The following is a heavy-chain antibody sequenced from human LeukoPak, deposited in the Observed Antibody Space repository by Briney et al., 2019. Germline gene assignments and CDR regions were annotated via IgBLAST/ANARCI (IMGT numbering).Heavy chain of an antibody. CDR3: ARDGDTVLTRGYYYYMDV. J-gene: IGHJ6*03. Sequence: GGSLRLSCAASGFTLSSYTMNWVRQAPGKGLEWVSSITSSSSYIYYADSVKGRFTISRDNAKKSLSLQMNSLRAEDTAVYYCARDGDTVLTRGYYYYMDVWGKGTTLTVSS. CDR1: GFTLSSYT. D-gene: IGHD4-23*01. V-gene: IGHV3-21*01. CDR2: ITSSSSYI.